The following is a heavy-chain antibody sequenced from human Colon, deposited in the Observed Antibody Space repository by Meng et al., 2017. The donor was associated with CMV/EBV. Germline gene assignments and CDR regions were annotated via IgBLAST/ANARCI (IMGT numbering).Heavy chain of an antibody. Sequence: EVQLVESGGGVVKPGGSLTLSCAASGFTFSRYSMSWVRQAPGKGLEWVSSISTRPSTDYADSVKGRFTVSRDNAKNSLYLQMNSLRAEDTAVYYCARWRELQVGAYYFDYWGQGTLVTVSS. J-gene: IGHJ4*02. V-gene: IGHV3-21*01. D-gene: IGHD2-15*01. CDR1: GFTFSRYS. CDR3: ARWRELQVGAYYFDY. CDR2: ISTRPST.